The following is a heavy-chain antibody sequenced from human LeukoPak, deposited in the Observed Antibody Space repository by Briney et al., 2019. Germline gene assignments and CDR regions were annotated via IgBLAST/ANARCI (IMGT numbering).Heavy chain of an antibody. Sequence: PSETLSLTCTVSGASISTGPYYWGWIRQLPGKGLEWIGSIDYRGGTYKNPSLKSPVTISVDMSKNQFSLKLTSVTAADTAVYYCVRLGGSTKTYYMDVWGKGTTVTISS. CDR3: VRLGGSTKTYYMDV. CDR1: GASISTGPYY. D-gene: IGHD1-1*01. CDR2: IDYRGGT. J-gene: IGHJ6*03. V-gene: IGHV4-39*01.